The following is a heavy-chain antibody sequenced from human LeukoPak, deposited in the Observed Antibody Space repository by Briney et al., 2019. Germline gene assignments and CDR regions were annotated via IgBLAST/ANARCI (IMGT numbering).Heavy chain of an antibody. CDR2: IQYDGSKK. CDR3: AKLSGNDAFDI. J-gene: IGHJ3*02. D-gene: IGHD1-26*01. CDR1: GFTFSSYG. Sequence: PGGPLRLSCAASGFTFSSYGMHWVRQAPGKGLEWVAFIQYDGSKKYYADSVKGRFTISRDNSKNTFYLQMNSLRAEDTSVYYCAKLSGNDAFDIWGQGTMVTVYS. V-gene: IGHV3-30*02.